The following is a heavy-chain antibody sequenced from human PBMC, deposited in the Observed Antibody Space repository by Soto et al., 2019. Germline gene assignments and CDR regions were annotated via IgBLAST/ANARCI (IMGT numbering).Heavy chain of an antibody. CDR1: GYTFTSYD. CDR2: MNPNIGNT. CDR3: ARAHHLTHGGSYGSSLGY. V-gene: IGHV1-8*01. Sequence: QVQLVQSGAEVKKPGASVKVSCKASGYTFTSYDINRVRQAPGPGLEWMGWMNPNIGNTGYAQKFQGRPTMTSSTSISTAYMEQSSLRSEDPDVDYCARAHHLTHGGSYGSSLGYWGQGTMVTVSS. J-gene: IGHJ4*02. D-gene: IGHD3-16*01.